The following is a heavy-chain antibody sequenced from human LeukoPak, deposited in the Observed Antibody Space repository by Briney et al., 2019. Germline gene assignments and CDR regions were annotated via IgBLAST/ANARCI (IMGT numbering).Heavy chain of an antibody. J-gene: IGHJ3*02. CDR3: ARDLAEYYYGSGSHDAFDI. CDR2: INPNSGGT. Sequence: ASVKVSCKASGYTFTGYYMHWVRQAPGQGLEWMGWINPNSGGTNYAQKFQGRVTMTRDTSISTAYMELSRLRSDDTAVYYCARDLAEYYYGSGSHDAFDIWGQGTMVTVSS. D-gene: IGHD3-10*01. CDR1: GYTFTGYY. V-gene: IGHV1-2*02.